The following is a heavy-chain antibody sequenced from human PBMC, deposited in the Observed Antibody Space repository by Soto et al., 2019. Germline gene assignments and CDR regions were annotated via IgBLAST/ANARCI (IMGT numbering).Heavy chain of an antibody. D-gene: IGHD2-15*01. Sequence: GGSLRLSCTASGFTFGDYAMSWFRQAPGKGLEWVGFIRSKAYGGTTEYAASVKGRFTVSSDDSKCIVYLQMNSLKTEDTAVYYCTGVYCSGGSCYSGFGYWYFDLWGRGTLVTVSS. CDR2: IRSKAYGGTT. CDR1: GFTFGDYA. CDR3: TGVYCSGGSCYSGFGYWYFDL. J-gene: IGHJ2*01. V-gene: IGHV3-49*03.